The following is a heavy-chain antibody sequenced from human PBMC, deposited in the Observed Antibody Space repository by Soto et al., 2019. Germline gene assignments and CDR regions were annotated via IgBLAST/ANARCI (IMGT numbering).Heavy chain of an antibody. V-gene: IGHV1-3*01. D-gene: IGHD3-22*01. CDR2: VNAGNGNT. CDR1: GYTSTSYA. J-gene: IGHJ6*02. CDR3: ARGGWQYYDSSGYVPGMDV. Sequence: ASVKVSCKASGYTSTSYAMHWVRQAPGQRLEWMGWVNAGNGNTKYSQKFQGRVTITRDTSASTAYMELSSLRSEDTAVYYCARGGWQYYDSSGYVPGMDVWGQGTTVTVSS.